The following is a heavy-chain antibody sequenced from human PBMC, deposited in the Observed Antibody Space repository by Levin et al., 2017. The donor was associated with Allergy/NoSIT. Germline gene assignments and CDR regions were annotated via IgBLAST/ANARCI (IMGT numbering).Heavy chain of an antibody. CDR2: MNPGDSDT. Sequence: HGESLKISCKGSGYNFASYWIGWVRQMPGKGLEWMGIMNPGDSDTTYSPSFQGQVTISADKSISTAYLQWSSLKASDTDMYFCARYRPVYGGNPDYWGQGTLVTVSS. V-gene: IGHV5-51*01. D-gene: IGHD4-23*01. CDR3: ARYRPVYGGNPDY. CDR1: GYNFASYW. J-gene: IGHJ4*02.